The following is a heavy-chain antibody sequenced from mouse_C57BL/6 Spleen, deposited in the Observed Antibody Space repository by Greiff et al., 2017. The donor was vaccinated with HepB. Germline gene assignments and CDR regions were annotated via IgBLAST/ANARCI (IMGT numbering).Heavy chain of an antibody. CDR1: GYTFTSYW. CDR2: IDPSDSYT. Sequence: VQLQESGAELVMPGASVKLSCKASGYTFTSYWMHWVKQRPGQGLEWIGEIDPSDSYTNYNQKFKGKSTLTVDKSSSTAYMQLSSLTSEDSAVYYCARGTTVVAMDYWGQGTSVTVSS. V-gene: IGHV1-69*01. J-gene: IGHJ4*01. D-gene: IGHD1-1*01. CDR3: ARGTTVVAMDY.